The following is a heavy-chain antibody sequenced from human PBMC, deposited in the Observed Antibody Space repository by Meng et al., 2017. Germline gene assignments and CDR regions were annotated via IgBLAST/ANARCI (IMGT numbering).Heavy chain of an antibody. CDR2: INHSGST. V-gene: IGHV4-34*01. D-gene: IGHD3-9*01. Sequence: SETLSLTCAVYGGSFSGYYWSWIRQPPGKGLEWIGEINHSGSTNYNPSLKSRVTISVDTSKNQFSLKLSSVTAADTGVYYCARENFEVIRYFDWSREDEAEGYFYYGMDVWGQGTMVTVSS. J-gene: IGHJ6*02. CDR3: ARENFEVIRYFDWSREDEAEGYFYYGMDV. CDR1: GGSFSGYY.